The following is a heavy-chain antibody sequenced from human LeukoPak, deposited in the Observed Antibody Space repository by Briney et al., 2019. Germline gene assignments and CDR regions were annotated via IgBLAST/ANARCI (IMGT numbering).Heavy chain of an antibody. CDR1: GYTFTSYG. Sequence: GASVKVSCKASGYTFTSYGISWVRQAPGQGLEWMGWISAYNGNTNYAQKLQGRVTMTTDTSASTAYMELRSLRSDDTAVYYCARDRGDCSSTSCYATRYWFDPWGQGTLVTVSS. CDR2: ISAYNGNT. J-gene: IGHJ5*02. V-gene: IGHV1-18*01. D-gene: IGHD2-2*01. CDR3: ARDRGDCSSTSCYATRYWFDP.